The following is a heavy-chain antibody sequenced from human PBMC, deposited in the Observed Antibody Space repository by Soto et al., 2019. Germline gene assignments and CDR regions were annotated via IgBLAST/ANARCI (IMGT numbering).Heavy chain of an antibody. V-gene: IGHV1-3*01. CDR3: ARDVNKGLIDY. CDR1: GYTFTSYA. Sequence: GASVKVSCKASGYTFTSYAMHWVRQAPGQRLEWMGWINADNGNTKYSQKLQGRVTITTDTSTSTAYMELRSLRSEDTAVYYCARDVNKGLIDYWGQGTLVTVSS. CDR2: INADNGNT. J-gene: IGHJ4*02.